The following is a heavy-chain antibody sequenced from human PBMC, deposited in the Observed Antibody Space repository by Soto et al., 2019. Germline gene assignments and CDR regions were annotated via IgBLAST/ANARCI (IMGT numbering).Heavy chain of an antibody. J-gene: IGHJ5*02. CDR1: GVTFKNCA. Sequence: GLSLRLSCAASGVTFKNCARSWVRQVPGKGLEWVSAISGSGESPYYADFVRGRFTISRDNSKSTVYLQMNSLGPEDTAIYYCARNPFTRSPSLNWFDPWGQGSLVTVSS. V-gene: IGHV3-23*01. CDR3: ARNPFTRSPSLNWFDP. D-gene: IGHD3-16*01. CDR2: ISGSGESP.